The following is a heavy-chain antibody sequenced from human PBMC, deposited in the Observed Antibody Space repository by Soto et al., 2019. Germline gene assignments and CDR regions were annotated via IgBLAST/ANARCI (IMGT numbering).Heavy chain of an antibody. CDR3: ARGGDSSGYLLYYYYGMDV. Sequence: SETLSLTCTVYGGSVSSGSYYWSWIRQPPGKGLEWIGYIYYSGSTNYNPSLKSRVTISVDTSKNQFSLKLSSVTAADTAVYYCARGGDSSGYLLYYYYGMDVWGQGTTVTVSS. CDR2: IYYSGST. D-gene: IGHD3-22*01. CDR1: GGSVSSGSYY. J-gene: IGHJ6*02. V-gene: IGHV4-61*01.